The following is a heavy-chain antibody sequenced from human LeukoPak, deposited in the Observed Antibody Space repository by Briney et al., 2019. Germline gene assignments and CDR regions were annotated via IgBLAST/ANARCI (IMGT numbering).Heavy chain of an antibody. CDR2: INPSGGST. V-gene: IGHV1-46*01. CDR1: GYTFTSYY. D-gene: IGHD1-20*01. Sequence: ASVKDSCKASGYTFTSYYMHWVRQAPGQGLEWMGIINPSGGSTSYAQKFQGRVTMTRDTSTSTVYMELSSLRSEDTAVYYCARTSGITGCFDYWGQGTLVTVSS. CDR3: ARTSGITGCFDY. J-gene: IGHJ4*02.